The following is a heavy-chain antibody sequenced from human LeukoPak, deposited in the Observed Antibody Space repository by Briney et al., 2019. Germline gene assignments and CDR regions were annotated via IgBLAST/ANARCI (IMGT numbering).Heavy chain of an antibody. Sequence: ASVKVSCKASGHTFTSYDINWVRQATGQGLEWMGWMNPNSGNTGSAQKFQGRLSMTRNNPLSTAYMELSSLRSEDTAVYYCARVGYDSSGYYLHDYWGQGTLVTVSS. J-gene: IGHJ4*02. D-gene: IGHD3-22*01. CDR2: MNPNSGNT. CDR3: ARVGYDSSGYYLHDY. CDR1: GHTFTSYD. V-gene: IGHV1-8*01.